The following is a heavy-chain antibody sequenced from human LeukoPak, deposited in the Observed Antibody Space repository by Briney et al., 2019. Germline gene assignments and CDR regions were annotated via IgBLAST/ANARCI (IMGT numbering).Heavy chain of an antibody. CDR3: AKGLPPRRGGWPYFDG. V-gene: IGHV3-30*18. Sequence: GGSLRLSCAASGFTFSSYGMHWVRQAPGKGLEWVAVISYDGSTKYYADSVKGRFTISRDNSKNTLYLQMNSLRAEDTAVYYCAKGLPPRRGGWPYFDGWGQGNSVT. J-gene: IGHJ4*01. D-gene: IGHD6-19*01. CDR2: ISYDGSTK. CDR1: GFTFSSYG.